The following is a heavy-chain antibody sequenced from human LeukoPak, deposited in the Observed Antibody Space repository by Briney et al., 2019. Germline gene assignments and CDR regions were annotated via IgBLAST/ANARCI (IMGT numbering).Heavy chain of an antibody. CDR1: GGSISSSSYY. V-gene: IGHV4-39*01. J-gene: IGHJ6*02. CDR2: IYYSGST. CDR3: ARHSYSSSWYGDYYYYYGMDV. D-gene: IGHD6-13*01. Sequence: PSETLSLTCTVSGGSISSSSYYWGWIRQPPGTGLEWIGSIYYSGSTYYNPSLKSRVTISVDTSKNQFSLKLSSVTAADTAVYYCARHSYSSSWYGDYYYYYGMDVWGQGTTVTVSS.